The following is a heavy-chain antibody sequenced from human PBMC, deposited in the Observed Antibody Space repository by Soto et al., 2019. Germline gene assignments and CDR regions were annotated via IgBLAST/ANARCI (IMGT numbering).Heavy chain of an antibody. CDR3: ARGGAGYYYDSSGYYYDY. V-gene: IGHV3-64*01. Sequence: GSLRLSCAASGFTFSSYAMHWVRQAPGKGLEYVSAISSNGGSTYYANSVKGRFTISRDNSKNTLYLQMGSLRAEDMAVYYCARGGAGYYYDSSGYYYDYWGQGTLVTVSS. D-gene: IGHD3-22*01. J-gene: IGHJ4*02. CDR2: ISSNGGST. CDR1: GFTFSSYA.